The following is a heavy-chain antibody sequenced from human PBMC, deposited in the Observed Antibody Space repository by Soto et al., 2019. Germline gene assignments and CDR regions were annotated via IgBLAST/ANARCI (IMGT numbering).Heavy chain of an antibody. CDR2: ISGSGVSS. CDR3: AKHRSEWFGKLSTYDAFDI. Sequence: PGGSLRLSCAASEFTFSNYAMSWVRQAPGKGLEWVSGISGSGVSSHYADSVKGRFTISRENSKDTLSLQMNSLRAEDTAVYYCAKHRSEWFGKLSTYDAFDIWGQGTMVTVSS. CDR1: EFTFSNYA. D-gene: IGHD3-10*01. J-gene: IGHJ3*02. V-gene: IGHV3-23*01.